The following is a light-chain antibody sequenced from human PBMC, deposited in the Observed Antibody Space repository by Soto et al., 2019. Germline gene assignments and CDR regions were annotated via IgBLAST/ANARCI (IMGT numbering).Light chain of an antibody. CDR3: QQYGSSPYT. CDR1: QSVSSSF. J-gene: IGKJ5*01. V-gene: IGKV3-20*01. CDR2: AAS. Sequence: EIVLTQSPVTLSLSPGERATLSCRASQSVSSSFLAWYQHKPGQAPRLLIYAASSRATGIPDRFSGSGSGTDFTLTISRLEPEDFAVYYCQQYGSSPYTFGPGIRLEIK.